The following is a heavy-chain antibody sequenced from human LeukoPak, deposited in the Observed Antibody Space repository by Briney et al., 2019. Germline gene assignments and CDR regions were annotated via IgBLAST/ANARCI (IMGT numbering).Heavy chain of an antibody. CDR2: ISWDGTRT. Sequence: GGSLRLSCAASGFTFSTYSMSWVRQAPGKGLEWVSLISWDGTRTYYADSVKGRFTISRDNIKNSLYLQMNSLRAGDTAFYYCAKDITSSSRYGYFASWGQGTLVTVSS. CDR3: AKDITSSSRYGYFAS. V-gene: IGHV3-43*01. CDR1: GFTFSTYS. D-gene: IGHD6-13*01. J-gene: IGHJ4*02.